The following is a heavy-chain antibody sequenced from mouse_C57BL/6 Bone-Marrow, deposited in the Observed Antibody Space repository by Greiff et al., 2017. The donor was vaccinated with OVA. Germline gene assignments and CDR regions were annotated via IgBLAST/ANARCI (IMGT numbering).Heavy chain of an antibody. V-gene: IGHV3-6*01. CDR3: ARGDYGSSPYYAMDY. CDR1: GYSITSGYY. CDR2: ISYDGSN. D-gene: IGHD1-1*01. Sequence: EVKLVESGPGLVKPSQSLSLTCSVTGYSITSGYYWNWIRQFPGNKLEWMGYISYDGSNNYNPSLKNRISITRDTSKNQFFLKLNSVTTEDTATYYCARGDYGSSPYYAMDYWGQGTSVTVSS. J-gene: IGHJ4*01.